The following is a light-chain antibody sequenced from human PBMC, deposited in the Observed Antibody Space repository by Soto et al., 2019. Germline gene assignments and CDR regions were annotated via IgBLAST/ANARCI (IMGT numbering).Light chain of an antibody. Sequence: EIVLTQSPATLSLSPGERATLSCRASQSVSSNFLAWYQHKPGQAPRLLIYDSSSRATGIPDRFSGSGSGTDFTLSIISLEPEDFAVYYCQQYDISPWTFGQGTKVEI. CDR1: QSVSSNF. CDR2: DSS. V-gene: IGKV3-20*01. CDR3: QQYDISPWT. J-gene: IGKJ1*01.